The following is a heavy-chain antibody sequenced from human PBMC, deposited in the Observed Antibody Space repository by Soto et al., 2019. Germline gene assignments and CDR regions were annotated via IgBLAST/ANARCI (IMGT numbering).Heavy chain of an antibody. J-gene: IGHJ5*02. D-gene: IGHD3-22*01. CDR1: GGSVRSDSYY. V-gene: IGHV4-61*01. CDR2: VYHSGST. Sequence: QAQLQESGSGVVKPSETLSLTCTVSGGSVRSDSYYWSWIRQPPGKRLEWIGNVYHSGSTNYSPTLKSRVTMSVETSKNQFSLKLNSVTAADTAVYYCARVSFYYDSSGYGVGWFDPWGRGTPVTVSS. CDR3: ARVSFYYDSSGYGVGWFDP.